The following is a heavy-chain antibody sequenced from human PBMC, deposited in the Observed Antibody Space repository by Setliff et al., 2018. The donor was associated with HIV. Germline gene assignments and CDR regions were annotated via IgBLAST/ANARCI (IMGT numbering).Heavy chain of an antibody. J-gene: IGHJ5*02. V-gene: IGHV4-59*11. D-gene: IGHD3-10*01. Sequence: SETLSLTCTVSGGSISSHYWSWIRQPPGKRLEWIGYIYYSGSTNYNPSLKSRVTISVDTSKNQFSLKLTSVTAANTAVYYCARSDPGDSGSLEDWFDPWGQGTLVTVSS. CDR2: IYYSGST. CDR1: GGSISSHY. CDR3: ARSDPGDSGSLEDWFDP.